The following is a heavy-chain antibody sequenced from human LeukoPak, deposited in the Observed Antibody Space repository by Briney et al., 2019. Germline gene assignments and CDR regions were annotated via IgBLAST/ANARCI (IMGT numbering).Heavy chain of an antibody. V-gene: IGHV3-48*04. CDR2: IDDTSGAI. Sequence: PGGSLRLSCEASGFTFSDYGMNWVRQSPGKGPEWISYIDDTSGAIYYADSVKGRFAISRGNAKNSLYLQMNSLRAEDTAVYYCARSSISSSYTYWGQGTLVTVSS. CDR3: ARSSISSSYTY. D-gene: IGHD2-2*02. CDR1: GFTFSDYG. J-gene: IGHJ4*02.